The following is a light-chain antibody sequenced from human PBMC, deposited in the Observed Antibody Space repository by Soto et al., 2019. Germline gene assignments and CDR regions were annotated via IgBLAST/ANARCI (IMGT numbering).Light chain of an antibody. J-gene: IGKJ1*01. Sequence: EIVMTQSPATLSVSPGERATLSCRASHSVRSSLAWYQQKPGQPPRLLIFAASTSTSAFPARFSGSGSGTNFTLTISSLQSDDFAVYECQQYNDWPLTFGQGTKVEIK. CDR2: AAS. CDR1: HSVRSS. V-gene: IGKV3-15*01. CDR3: QQYNDWPLT.